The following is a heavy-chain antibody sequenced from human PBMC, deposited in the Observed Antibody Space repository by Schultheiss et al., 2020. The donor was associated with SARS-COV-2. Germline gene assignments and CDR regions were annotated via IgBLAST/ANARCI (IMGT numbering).Heavy chain of an antibody. V-gene: IGHV4-59*12. J-gene: IGHJ4*02. Sequence: SETLSLTCAVYGGSFSGYYWSWIRQPPGKGLEWIGYIYYSGSTNYNPSLKSRVTISVDTSKNQFSLKLSSVTAADTAVYYCARSGLGASFDYWGQGTLVTVSS. CDR1: GGSFSGYY. CDR2: IYYSGST. D-gene: IGHD5-12*01. CDR3: ARSGLGASFDY.